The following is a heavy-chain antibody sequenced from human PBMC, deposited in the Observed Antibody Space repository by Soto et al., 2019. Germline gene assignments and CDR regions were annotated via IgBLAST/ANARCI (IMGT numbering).Heavy chain of an antibody. J-gene: IGHJ6*02. Sequence: SVKVSCKASGGSFSSYAISCVRQAPGQGLEWMGGIIPIVGTGNYAQNFQGRVTITADESTSTAYMELSSLRSEDTAMYYCARDLRAAGRPGMDVWGQGTTVTVSS. D-gene: IGHD6-13*01. V-gene: IGHV1-69*13. CDR3: ARDLRAAGRPGMDV. CDR1: GGSFSSYA. CDR2: IIPIVGTG.